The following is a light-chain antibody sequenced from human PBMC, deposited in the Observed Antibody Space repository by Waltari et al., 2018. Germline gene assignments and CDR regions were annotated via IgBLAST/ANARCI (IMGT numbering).Light chain of an antibody. J-gene: IGLJ3*02. Sequence: QSALTQPASVSGSPGQSITISCTGTSSDVGFYNYVSWYQQHPGKAPKLMIYDVSGRSSGVSNRFSGSKSGNTASLTISGLQAEDEADYYCNSYAGSSSWVFVGGTKLTVL. V-gene: IGLV2-14*01. CDR2: DVS. CDR3: NSYAGSSSWV. CDR1: SSDVGFYNY.